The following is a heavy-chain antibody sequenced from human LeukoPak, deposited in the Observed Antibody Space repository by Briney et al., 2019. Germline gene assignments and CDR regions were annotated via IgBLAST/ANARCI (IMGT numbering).Heavy chain of an antibody. CDR3: ARRGRKRDKKYYYGSGSYYVIDY. CDR1: GGSISSYY. D-gene: IGHD3-10*01. J-gene: IGHJ4*02. V-gene: IGHV4-59*12. CDR2: IYYSGST. Sequence: SETLSLTCTVSGGSISSYYWSWIRQPPGKGLEWIGYIYYSGSTNYNPSLKSRVTISVDTSKNQFSLKLSSVTAADTAVYYCARRGRKRDKKYYYGSGSYYVIDYWGQGTLVTVSS.